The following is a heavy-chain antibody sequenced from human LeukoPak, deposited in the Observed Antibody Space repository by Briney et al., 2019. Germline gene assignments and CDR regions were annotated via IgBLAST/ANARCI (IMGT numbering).Heavy chain of an antibody. D-gene: IGHD4-11*01. CDR1: GDSISSDY. CDR2: IYYSGST. CDR3: ARATYSNYVHYFDY. Sequence: SETLSLTCTVSGDSISSDYWSWIRQPPGKGLEWIGYIYYSGSTNYNPSLKSRVTISIDTSKNQFSLKLSSVTAADTAVCYCARATYSNYVHYFDYWGQGTLVTVSS. V-gene: IGHV4-59*01. J-gene: IGHJ4*02.